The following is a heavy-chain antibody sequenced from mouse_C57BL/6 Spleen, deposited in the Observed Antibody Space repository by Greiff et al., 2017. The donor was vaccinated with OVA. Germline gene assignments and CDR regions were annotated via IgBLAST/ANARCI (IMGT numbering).Heavy chain of an antibody. Sequence: QVQLQQPGAELVRPGSSVKLSCKASGYTFTSYWMHWVKQRPIQGLEWIGNIDPSDSETHYNQKFKDKATLTVDKSSSTVYMQLSSLTSEDSAVYYCARSCYYGSSYDAMDYWGQGTSVTVSS. V-gene: IGHV1-52*01. CDR1: GYTFTSYW. CDR2: IDPSDSET. D-gene: IGHD1-1*01. CDR3: ARSCYYGSSYDAMDY. J-gene: IGHJ4*01.